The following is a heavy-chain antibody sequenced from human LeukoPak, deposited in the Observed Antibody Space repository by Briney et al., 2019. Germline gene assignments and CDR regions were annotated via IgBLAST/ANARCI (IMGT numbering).Heavy chain of an antibody. D-gene: IGHD3-10*01. Sequence: SQTLSLTCTVSGGSISSGGYSWSWIRQHPGQGLEWIGYIYYSGSTYYNPSLKSRVTISVDTSKNQFSLKLSSVTAADTAVYYCARSRSGPIDYWGQGTLVTVSS. CDR1: GGSISSGGYS. J-gene: IGHJ4*02. V-gene: IGHV4-31*03. CDR2: IYYSGST. CDR3: ARSRSGPIDY.